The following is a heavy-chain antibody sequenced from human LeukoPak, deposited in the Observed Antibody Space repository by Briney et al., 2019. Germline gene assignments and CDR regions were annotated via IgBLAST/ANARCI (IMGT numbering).Heavy chain of an antibody. J-gene: IGHJ5*02. D-gene: IGHD2-2*01. CDR2: ISGSGGST. CDR3: AKDPIVVVPAAIGFDP. Sequence: GGSLRLSCAASGFTFSSYAMSWVRQAPGKELEWVSAISGSGGSTYYADSVKGRFTISRDNSKNTLYLQMNSLRAEDTAVYYCAKDPIVVVPAAIGFDPWGQGTLVTVSS. CDR1: GFTFSSYA. V-gene: IGHV3-23*01.